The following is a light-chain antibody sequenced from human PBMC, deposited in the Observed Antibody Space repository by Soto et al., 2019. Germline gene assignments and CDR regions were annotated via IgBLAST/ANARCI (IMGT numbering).Light chain of an antibody. CDR2: GAS. CDR1: QSVRTK. V-gene: IGKV3-15*01. CDR3: QQYNNWPWT. J-gene: IGKJ1*01. Sequence: EIVLTQSPGTLSVSPGEGATLFCRASQSVRTKLAWYQQRAGQAPRLLMYGASTRATSFPARFSGSGSGTDFTLTISSLRSEDFAVYYCQQYNNWPWTFGQGTKVDIK.